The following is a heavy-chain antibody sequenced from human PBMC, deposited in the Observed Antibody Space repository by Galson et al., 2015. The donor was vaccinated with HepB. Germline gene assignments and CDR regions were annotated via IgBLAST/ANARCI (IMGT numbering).Heavy chain of an antibody. CDR1: GFDFNDRY. Sequence: SLRLSCAAAGFDFNDRYMSWIRQAPGKGLEWVSYISSNGKGIYYADSVKGRFTISRDNAKNLLYLQMNSVRAEDTAVYYCQIGHYLDSWGQGTLVIVSS. CDR3: QIGHYLDS. CDR2: ISSNGKGI. D-gene: IGHD2-21*01. V-gene: IGHV3-11*01. J-gene: IGHJ4*02.